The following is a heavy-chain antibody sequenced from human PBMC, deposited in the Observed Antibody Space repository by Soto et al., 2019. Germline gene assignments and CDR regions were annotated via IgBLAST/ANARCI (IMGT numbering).Heavy chain of an antibody. CDR1: GGSFRSYA. CDR3: AYSANHRYFFDS. CDR2: IIPIFGTP. Sequence: QVQLVQSGAEVKKPGSSVTVSCKASGGSFRSYAVNWVRQAPGQGLECLGGIIPIFGTPNYAQKFHGRVSITADESTSTVYMDLISLTSEDTAVYYCAYSANHRYFFDSWVQGTLVTVSS. V-gene: IGHV1-69*12. D-gene: IGHD5-18*01. J-gene: IGHJ5*01.